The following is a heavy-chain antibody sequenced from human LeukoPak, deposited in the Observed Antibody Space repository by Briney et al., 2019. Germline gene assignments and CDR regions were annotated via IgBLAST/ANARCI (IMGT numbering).Heavy chain of an antibody. CDR3: TTDGPDFDPSDFDY. CDR2: IRAKKVSATA. D-gene: IGHD1-14*01. J-gene: IGHJ4*02. Sequence: GGALRLSCAGSGIIFNDAWMNWVRQAPGKGREWVGRIRAKKVSATADYAAPVKGRFTVSRDNSQSTVSLQMNSQQSKDTSVYYCTTDGPDFDPSDFDYWGQGTLVTVSS. V-gene: IGHV3-15*01. CDR1: GIIFNDAW.